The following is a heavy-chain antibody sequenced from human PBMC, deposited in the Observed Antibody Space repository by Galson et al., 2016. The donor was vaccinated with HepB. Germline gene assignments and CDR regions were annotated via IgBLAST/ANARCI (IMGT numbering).Heavy chain of an antibody. CDR2: ITIYGGRT. CDR1: GFPFSSYA. V-gene: IGHV3-64D*06. Sequence: SLRLSCAASGFPFSSYAMYWVRQAPGKGLEFVSAITIYGGRTHYADSVKGRFTISRDDSKNTLNLQMSRLRTEDTAVYYCVRGRFNDFGSGYTERATHYFDSWGQGNLVTVSS. D-gene: IGHD3-3*01. J-gene: IGHJ4*02. CDR3: VRGRFNDFGSGYTERATHYFDS.